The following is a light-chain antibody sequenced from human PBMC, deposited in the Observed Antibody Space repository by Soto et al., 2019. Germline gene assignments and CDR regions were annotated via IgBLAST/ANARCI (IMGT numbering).Light chain of an antibody. CDR2: AAS. CDR3: PPSNTYPRT. V-gene: IGKV1-16*02. CDR1: QGISIY. J-gene: IGKJ1*01. Sequence: DIQMTQSPSSLSASVGDRVTITVRASQGISIYLAWFQQKPGKAPQSLIYAASTLQSGVPSKFIGSGSGTDFILTSSSLQPEDSSTYYCPPSNTYPRTFGQGTKVEMK.